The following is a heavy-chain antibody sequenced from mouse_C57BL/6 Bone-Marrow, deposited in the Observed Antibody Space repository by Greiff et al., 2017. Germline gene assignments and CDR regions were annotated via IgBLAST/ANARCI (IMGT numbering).Heavy chain of an antibody. D-gene: IGHD1-1*01. Sequence: VQLQQPGAELVKPGASVKLSCKASGYTFTSYWMHWVKQRPGQGLEWIGMIHPNSGSTNYNEKFKSKATLTVDKSSSTAYMQLSSLTSEDSAVYYWARGGTVVYYYAMDYWGQGTSVTVSS. CDR1: GYTFTSYW. J-gene: IGHJ4*01. V-gene: IGHV1-64*01. CDR2: IHPNSGST. CDR3: ARGGTVVYYYAMDY.